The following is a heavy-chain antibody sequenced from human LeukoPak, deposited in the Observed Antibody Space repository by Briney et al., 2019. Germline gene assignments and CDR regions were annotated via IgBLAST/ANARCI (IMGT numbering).Heavy chain of an antibody. D-gene: IGHD3-22*01. CDR2: INPNSGGT. J-gene: IGHJ6*03. V-gene: IGHV1-2*02. Sequence: ASVKVSCKTSGYTFTGYYMHWVRQAPGQGLEWVGWINPNSGGTNYAQKFQGRVTMTRDTSISTAYMELSRLRSDDTAVYYCARAVVVITSYYYYYMDVWGKGTTVTISS. CDR3: ARAVVVITSYYYYYMDV. CDR1: GYTFTGYY.